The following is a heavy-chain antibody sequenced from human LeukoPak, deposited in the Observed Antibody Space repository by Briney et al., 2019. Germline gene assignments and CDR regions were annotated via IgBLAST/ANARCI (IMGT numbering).Heavy chain of an antibody. D-gene: IGHD3-10*01. CDR3: ARTGLYGSGSYPYYYYYYMDV. V-gene: IGHV3-21*06. Sequence: GGSLRLSCAASGFTFSSYNMNWVRQAPGKGLEWVSFISTSSSYIYYADSVKGRFTISRHNAKNSLYLEMNSLRAEDTAVYYCARTGLYGSGSYPYYYYYYMDVWGKGTTVTISS. CDR1: GFTFSSYN. CDR2: ISTSSSYI. J-gene: IGHJ6*03.